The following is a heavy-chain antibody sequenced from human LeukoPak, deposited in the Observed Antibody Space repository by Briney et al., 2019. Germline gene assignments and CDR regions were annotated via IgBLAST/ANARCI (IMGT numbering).Heavy chain of an antibody. CDR3: AREIAVVTYYYYMDV. Sequence: ASVKVSCKASGYTFTSYDINWVRQATGQGLEWMGWMNPNSGNTGYAQKFQGRVTMTRNTSISTAYMELSSLRSEDTAVYYCAREIAVVTYYYYMDVWGKGTTVTISS. V-gene: IGHV1-8*01. CDR2: MNPNSGNT. D-gene: IGHD4-23*01. CDR1: GYTFTSYD. J-gene: IGHJ6*03.